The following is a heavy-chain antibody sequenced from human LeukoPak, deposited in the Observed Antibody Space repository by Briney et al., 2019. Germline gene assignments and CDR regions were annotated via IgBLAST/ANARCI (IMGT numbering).Heavy chain of an antibody. V-gene: IGHV3-23*01. D-gene: IGHD1-26*01. J-gene: IGHJ4*02. CDR3: ARDRVGATDYFDY. CDR1: GFTFSSYA. Sequence: PGRSLRLSCAASGFTFSSYAMHWVRQAPGKGLEWVSVIGGSNGITFYVGSVKGRFTISRDNSKDTLYLQMNSLRAEDTAVYYCARDRVGATDYFDYWGQGTLVTVSS. CDR2: IGGSNGIT.